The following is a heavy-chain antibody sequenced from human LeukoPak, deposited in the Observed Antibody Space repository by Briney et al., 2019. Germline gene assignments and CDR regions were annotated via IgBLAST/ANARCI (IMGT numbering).Heavy chain of an antibody. V-gene: IGHV3-30*18. Sequence: GGSLRLSCAAPEFTFSNHGMQWVRQAPGKGLEWVAVISYDGSTKYYADSVKGRFTISRDNSRNTLYLQMNSLRTEDTAVYYCAKEYDSGGYGANFDYWGQGTLVTVSS. CDR2: ISYDGSTK. CDR1: EFTFSNHG. J-gene: IGHJ4*02. CDR3: AKEYDSGGYGANFDY. D-gene: IGHD3-10*01.